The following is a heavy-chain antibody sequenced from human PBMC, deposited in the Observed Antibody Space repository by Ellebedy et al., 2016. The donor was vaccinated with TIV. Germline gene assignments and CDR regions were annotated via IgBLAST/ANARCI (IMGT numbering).Heavy chain of an antibody. Sequence: SLKISCAASGFTFDDYAMHWVRQAPGKGLEWVSGISWNSGSIGYADSVKGRFTISRDNAKNSLYLQMNSLRAEDTALYYCAKVPLAVAAASYYFDYWGQGTLVTVSS. D-gene: IGHD6-19*01. CDR2: ISWNSGSI. CDR3: AKVPLAVAAASYYFDY. V-gene: IGHV3-9*01. J-gene: IGHJ4*02. CDR1: GFTFDDYA.